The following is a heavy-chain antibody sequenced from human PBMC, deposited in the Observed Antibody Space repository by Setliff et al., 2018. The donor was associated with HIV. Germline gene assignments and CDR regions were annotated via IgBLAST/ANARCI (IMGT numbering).Heavy chain of an antibody. V-gene: IGHV3-7*03. Sequence: PGGSLRLSCAASGFTFTISWMNWVRQAPGKGLEWVANINPDGSHRDYVDSVKGRFTISRDNAKNSLYLQMNSLRAEDTAVYYCSRHDYSKGYYYYLDAWGKGTTVTVSS. CDR3: SRHDYSKGYYYYLDA. CDR2: INPDGSHR. D-gene: IGHD4-4*01. J-gene: IGHJ6*03. CDR1: GFTFTISW.